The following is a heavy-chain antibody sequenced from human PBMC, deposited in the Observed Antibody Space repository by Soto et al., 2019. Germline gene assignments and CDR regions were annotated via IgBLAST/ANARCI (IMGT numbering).Heavy chain of an antibody. CDR1: GFTFDDYG. V-gene: IGHV3-20*01. J-gene: IGHJ6*03. Sequence: EVQLVESGGGVVRPGGSLRLSCAASGFTFDDYGLSWVRQALGKGLEWVSGINWNGGSTGYADSVKGRFTISRDNAKISVYLQRNGLTAEDTTLYHCARRGEATGGYYYYMDVWGKGTTVTVSS. CDR3: ARRGEATGGYYYYMDV. D-gene: IGHD3-10*01. CDR2: INWNGGST.